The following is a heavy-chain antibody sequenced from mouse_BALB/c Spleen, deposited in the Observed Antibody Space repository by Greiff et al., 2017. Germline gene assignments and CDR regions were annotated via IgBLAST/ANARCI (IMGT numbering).Heavy chain of an antibody. Sequence: VQLQQSGAELVKPGASVKLSCTASGFNIKDTYMHWVKQRPEQGLEWIGRIDPANGNTKYDPKFQGKATITADTSSNTAYLQLSSLTSEDTAVYYCTRGYVSSYFDYWGQGTTLTVSS. D-gene: IGHD1-1*01. CDR1: GFNIKDTY. CDR2: IDPANGNT. J-gene: IGHJ2*01. V-gene: IGHV14-3*02. CDR3: TRGYVSSYFDY.